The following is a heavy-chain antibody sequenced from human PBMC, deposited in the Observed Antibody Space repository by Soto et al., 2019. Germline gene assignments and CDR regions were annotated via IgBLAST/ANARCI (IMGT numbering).Heavy chain of an antibody. J-gene: IGHJ4*02. Sequence: GGSLRLSCAASGFTFSSYWMSWVRQAPGKGLEWVANIKQDGSEKYYVDSVKGRFTISRDNAKNSLYLQMNSLRAEDTAVYYCARVRAQQLLGVYYFDYWGQGTLVTVSS. D-gene: IGHD6-13*01. CDR1: GFTFSSYW. CDR2: IKQDGSEK. V-gene: IGHV3-7*04. CDR3: ARVRAQQLLGVYYFDY.